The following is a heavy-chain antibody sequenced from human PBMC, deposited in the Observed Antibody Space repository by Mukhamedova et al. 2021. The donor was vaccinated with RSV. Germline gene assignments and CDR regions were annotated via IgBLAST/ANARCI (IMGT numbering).Heavy chain of an antibody. CDR3: ARDKVVGSAGYMDV. D-gene: IGHD3-22*01. CDR2: ISRDGSDR. Sequence: MHWVRQAPGKGLEWVAVISRDGSDRFCADSVKGRLTISRDNFENTLYLQMNSLRSEDTGAYFCARDKVVGSAGYMDVWGKGTT. J-gene: IGHJ6*03. V-gene: IGHV3-30*04.